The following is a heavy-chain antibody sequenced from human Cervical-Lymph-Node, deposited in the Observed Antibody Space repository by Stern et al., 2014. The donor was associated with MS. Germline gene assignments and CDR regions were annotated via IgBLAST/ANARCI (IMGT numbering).Heavy chain of an antibody. J-gene: IGHJ6*02. CDR3: MGVGDAMHV. CDR1: GFSLSNSA. V-gene: IGHV3-30*03. CDR2: MSFVGGNK. Sequence: VQLVESGGGVVQPGRSLTLSCAASGFSLSNSAMHWVRQAPGKGLEWVAVMSFVGGNKKYGDSVKGRFSFSRDMANNTLFLQMNSLRLEDTAVYYCMGVGDAMHVWGQGTTVIVSS.